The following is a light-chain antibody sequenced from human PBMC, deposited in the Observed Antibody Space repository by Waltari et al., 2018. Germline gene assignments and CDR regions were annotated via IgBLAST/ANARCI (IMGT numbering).Light chain of an antibody. CDR1: QSISSY. J-gene: IGKJ4*01. CDR3: QQSYSTPLT. CDR2: AAS. V-gene: IGKV1-39*01. Sequence: IQMTPSPSSLSASVGDSVPITCRASQSISSYLNWYQQKPGKAPKLLIYAASSLQSGVPSRFSGSGSGTDFTLTISSLQPEDFATYYCQQSYSTPLTFGGGTKVEIK.